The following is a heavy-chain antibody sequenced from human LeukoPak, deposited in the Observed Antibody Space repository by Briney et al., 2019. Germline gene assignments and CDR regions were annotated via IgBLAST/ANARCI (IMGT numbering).Heavy chain of an antibody. D-gene: IGHD6-13*01. J-gene: IGHJ4*02. CDR1: GGSISSYY. CDR2: IYYSGST. CDR3: ARHWETSSWYVDY. V-gene: IGHV4-59*08. Sequence: KSSETLSLTCTVSGGSISSYYWSWIRQPPGKGLEWIGYIYYSGSTNYNPSLKSQVTISVDTSKNQLSLKLSSVTAADTAVYYCARHWETSSWYVDYWGQGTLVTVSS.